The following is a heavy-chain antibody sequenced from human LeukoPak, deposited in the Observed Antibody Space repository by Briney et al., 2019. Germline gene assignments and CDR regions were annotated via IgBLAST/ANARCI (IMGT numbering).Heavy chain of an antibody. CDR3: ARSSIAAAGTLDY. CDR2: INPNSGGT. D-gene: IGHD6-13*01. J-gene: IGHJ4*02. V-gene: IGHV1-2*04. CDR1: GYTFTGYY. Sequence: ASVTVSCKASGYTFTGYYMHWVRQAPGQGLEWMGWINPNSGGTNYAQKFQGWVTMTRDTSISTAYMELSRLRSDDTAVYYCARSSIAAAGTLDYWGQGTLVTVSS.